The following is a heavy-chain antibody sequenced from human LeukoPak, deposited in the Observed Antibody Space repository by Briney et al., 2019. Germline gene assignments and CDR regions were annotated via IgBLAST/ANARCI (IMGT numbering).Heavy chain of an antibody. V-gene: IGHV1-46*01. J-gene: IGHJ6*03. Sequence: GASVKVSCKASGYTFTSYYMHWVRQAPGQGLEWMGIINPSGGSTSYAQKFQGRVTMTRDMSTSTVYMELSSLRSEDTAVYYCARAGYCSGGSCYSLGYYYYYYMDVWGRGTTVTVSS. CDR2: INPSGGST. CDR1: GYTFTSYY. CDR3: ARAGYCSGGSCYSLGYYYYYYMDV. D-gene: IGHD2-15*01.